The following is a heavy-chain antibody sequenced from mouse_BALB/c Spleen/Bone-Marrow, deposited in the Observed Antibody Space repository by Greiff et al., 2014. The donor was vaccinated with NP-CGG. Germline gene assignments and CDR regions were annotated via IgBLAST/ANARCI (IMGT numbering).Heavy chain of an antibody. V-gene: IGHV14-3*02. J-gene: IGHJ3*01. D-gene: IGHD2-3*01. Sequence: EVQLQQSGAELVKQGASVKLSCTASGFNIKDNYIHWVKQRPEQGLEWIGRIDPANGITKYGPKFQGKTTITTDTSSNTAYLQLSSLTSEDTAVYYCARSGDGPFAYWGQGTLVTVSA. CDR2: IDPANGIT. CDR1: GFNIKDNY. CDR3: ARSGDGPFAY.